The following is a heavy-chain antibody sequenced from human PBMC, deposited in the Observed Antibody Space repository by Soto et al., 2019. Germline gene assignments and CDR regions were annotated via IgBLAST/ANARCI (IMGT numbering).Heavy chain of an antibody. CDR2: IIPILGIA. CDR3: ARDYPAGGQYFDY. D-gene: IGHD2-2*01. CDR1: GGTFSSYT. V-gene: IGHV1-69*04. J-gene: IGHJ4*02. Sequence: GASVKLSCKASGGTFSSYTISWVRQAPGQGLEWMGRIIPILGIANYAQKFQGRVTIAADKSTSTAYMELSSLRSEDTAVYYCARDYPAGGQYFDYWGQSTLVTVCS.